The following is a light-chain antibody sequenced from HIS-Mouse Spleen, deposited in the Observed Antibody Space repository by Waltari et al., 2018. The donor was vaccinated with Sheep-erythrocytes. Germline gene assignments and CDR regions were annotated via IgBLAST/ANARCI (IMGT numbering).Light chain of an antibody. CDR2: WAS. V-gene: IGKV4-1*01. CDR3: QQYYSTPLT. CDR1: QSVLYSSNNKNY. J-gene: IGKJ4*01. Sequence: DIVMPQSRASLAESLGERATIHCKSSQSVLYSSNNKNYLAWYQQKPGQPPKLLIYWASTRESGVPDRFSGSGSGTDFTLTISSLQAEDVAVYYCQQYYSTPLTFGGGTKVEIK.